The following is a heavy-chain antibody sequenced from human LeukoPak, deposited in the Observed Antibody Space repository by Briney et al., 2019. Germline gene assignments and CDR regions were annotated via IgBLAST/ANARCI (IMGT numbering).Heavy chain of an antibody. CDR1: GYTFKNYD. J-gene: IGHJ4*02. D-gene: IGHD5-24*01. CDR2: MNPNSGNT. Sequence: GASVKVSCKASGYTFKNYDINWVRQATGQGLEWMGWMNPNSGNTGFAQKFQDRVSITRDTPINTAYLELTSLRSGDTAVYYCARATPGGLHGYSFDYWGQGTVVTVYS. CDR3: ARATPGGLHGYSFDY. V-gene: IGHV1-8*03.